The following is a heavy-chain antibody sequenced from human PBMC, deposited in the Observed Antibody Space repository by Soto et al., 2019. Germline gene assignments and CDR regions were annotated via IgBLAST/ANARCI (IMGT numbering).Heavy chain of an antibody. Sequence: GGSLGLSCAASGFTFRSYAMSWVRQAPGKGLEWVSAISGSGGSTYYADSVKGRFTISRDNSKNTLYLQMNSLRAEDTAVYYCAKARGSSTPAPGSYWGQGTLVTVSS. CDR1: GFTFRSYA. J-gene: IGHJ4*02. CDR3: AKARGSSTPAPGSY. CDR2: ISGSGGST. D-gene: IGHD2-2*01. V-gene: IGHV3-23*01.